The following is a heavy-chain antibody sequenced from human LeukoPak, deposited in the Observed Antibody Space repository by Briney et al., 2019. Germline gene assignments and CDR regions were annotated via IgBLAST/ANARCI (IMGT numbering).Heavy chain of an antibody. V-gene: IGHV3-30*02. Sequence: GGSLRLSCAASGFTFSSYGMHWVRQAPGKGLEWVAFIRYDGSNKYYADSVKGRFTISRDNSKNTLYLQMNSLRAEDTAVYYCARDRYYGSGSYQDSWGQGTLVTVSS. CDR1: GFTFSSYG. CDR3: ARDRYYGSGSYQDS. J-gene: IGHJ4*02. D-gene: IGHD3-10*01. CDR2: IRYDGSNK.